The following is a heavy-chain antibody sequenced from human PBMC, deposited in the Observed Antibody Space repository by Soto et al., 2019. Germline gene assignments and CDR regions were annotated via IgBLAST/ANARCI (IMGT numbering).Heavy chain of an antibody. CDR2: IYHSGST. J-gene: IGHJ5*02. V-gene: IGHV4-4*02. D-gene: IGHD2-15*01. CDR1: GGSISNSNW. CDR3: ARGSVAENWFDP. Sequence: NPSETLYLTCAVSGGSISNSNWWSWVRQPPGKGLEWIGEIYHSGSTNYNPYLKSRVTISVDKSKNQFSLKLSSVTAADTAVYYCARGSVAENWFDPWGQGTLVTVS.